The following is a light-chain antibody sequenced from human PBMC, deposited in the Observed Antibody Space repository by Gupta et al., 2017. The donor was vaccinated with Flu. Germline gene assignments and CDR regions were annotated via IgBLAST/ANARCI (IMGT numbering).Light chain of an antibody. CDR2: RDN. CDR3: AAWDSRHSVVV. Sequence: QAGLTQAPSVSKGLRQTATLTCTGNSNNVGHQGAAWLQHHQGHPPNVLFARDNSRPSGISERFSASRSGNTASLTIAGLQPEDEADYYCAAWDSRHSVVVFGGGTKLTVL. J-gene: IGLJ2*01. V-gene: IGLV10-54*04. CDR1: SNNVGHQG.